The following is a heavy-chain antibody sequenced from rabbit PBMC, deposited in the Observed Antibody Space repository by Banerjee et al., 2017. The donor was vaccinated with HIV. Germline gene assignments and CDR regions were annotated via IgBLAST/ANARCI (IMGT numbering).Heavy chain of an antibody. V-gene: IGHV1S40*01. CDR2: MPTDSSGTT. CDR1: GFDFNTRYW. Sequence: QSLEESGGDLVKPGASLTLTCTASGFDFNTRYWMCWVRQAPGKGLEWIACMPTDSSGTTDYASWAKGRFTISKTSSTTVTLQMTSLTAADTATYFCGRHGDIYDYGGDLWGQGTLVTVS. D-gene: IGHD6-1*01. J-gene: IGHJ3*01. CDR3: GRHGDIYDYGGDL.